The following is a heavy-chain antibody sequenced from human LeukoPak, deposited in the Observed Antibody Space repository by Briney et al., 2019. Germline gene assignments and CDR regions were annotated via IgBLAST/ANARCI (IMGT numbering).Heavy chain of an antibody. Sequence: SETLSLTCTVSGGSISSGGYSWSWIRQPPGKGLEWIGYIYHSGSTYYNPSLKSRVTISVDRSKNQFSLKLSSVTAADTAVYYCARDIYYDSSGYGDDAFDIWGQGTMVTVSS. CDR1: GGSISSGGYS. J-gene: IGHJ3*02. D-gene: IGHD3-22*01. CDR2: IYHSGST. CDR3: ARDIYYDSSGYGDDAFDI. V-gene: IGHV4-30-2*01.